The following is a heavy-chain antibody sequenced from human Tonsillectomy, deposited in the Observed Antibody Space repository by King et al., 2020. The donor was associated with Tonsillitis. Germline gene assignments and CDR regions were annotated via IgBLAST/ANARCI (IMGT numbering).Heavy chain of an antibody. Sequence: VQLVESGGGLVKPGGSLRLSCAGSGFTFSTYSMNWVRQAPGKGLEWVSSISSSSSYIYYADSVKGRFTISRDNAKNSLYLQMNSLRAEDTAVYYCARGSSYYLVAEYFHHWGQGTLVTVSS. CDR1: GFTFSTYS. J-gene: IGHJ1*01. D-gene: IGHD2-15*01. CDR2: ISSSSSYI. V-gene: IGHV3-21*01. CDR3: ARGSSYYLVAEYFHH.